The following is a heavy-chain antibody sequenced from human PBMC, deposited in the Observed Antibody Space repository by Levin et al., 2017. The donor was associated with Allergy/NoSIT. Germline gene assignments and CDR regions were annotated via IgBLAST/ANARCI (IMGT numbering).Heavy chain of an antibody. CDR1: GGSFSGYY. V-gene: IGHV4-34*01. D-gene: IGHD2-2*01. CDR2: INHSGST. CDR3: ARGPSSTSCDL. Sequence: SQTLSLTCAVYGGSFSGYYWSWIRQPPGKGLEWIGEINHSGSTNYNPSLKSRVTISVDTSKNQFSLKLSSVTAADTAVYYCARGPSSTSCDLWGQGTLVTVSS. J-gene: IGHJ5*02.